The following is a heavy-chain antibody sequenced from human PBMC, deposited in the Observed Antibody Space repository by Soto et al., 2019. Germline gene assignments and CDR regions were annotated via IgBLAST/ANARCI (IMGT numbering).Heavy chain of an antibody. V-gene: IGHV3-30*18. J-gene: IGHJ4*02. CDR3: AKAGVDSSSSPHPFDY. CDR1: GFTFSSYG. Sequence: QVQLVESGVGVVQPGRSLRLSCAASGFTFSSYGMHWVRQAPGKGLEWVAVISYDGSNKYYADSVKGRFTISRDNSKNTLYLQMNSLRAEDTAVYYCAKAGVDSSSSPHPFDYWGQGTLVTVSS. D-gene: IGHD6-6*01. CDR2: ISYDGSNK.